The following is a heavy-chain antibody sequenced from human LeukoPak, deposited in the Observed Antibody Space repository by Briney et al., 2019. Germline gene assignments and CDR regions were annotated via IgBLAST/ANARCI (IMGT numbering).Heavy chain of an antibody. V-gene: IGHV3-48*03. CDR1: GSTFSSYE. J-gene: IGHJ4*02. CDR3: ASGVVVVTATALVFDY. CDR2: ISSSGSTI. D-gene: IGHD2-21*02. Sequence: GGSLRLSCAASGSTFSSYEMNWVRQAPGKGLEWVSYISSSGSTIYYADSVRGRFTISRDNAKNSLYLQMNSLRAEDTAVYYCASGVVVVTATALVFDYWGQGTLVTVSS.